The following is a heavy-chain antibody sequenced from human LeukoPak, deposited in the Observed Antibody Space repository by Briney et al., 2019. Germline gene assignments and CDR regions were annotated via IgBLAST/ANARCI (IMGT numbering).Heavy chain of an antibody. Sequence: SETLSLTCTVSGGSISSYYWSWIRQPPGKGLEWIGYIYYSGSTNYNPSLKSRVTISVDTSKNQFSLKLSSVTAADTAVYYCARDGKDGSEYFDYWGQGTLVTVSS. J-gene: IGHJ4*02. V-gene: IGHV4-59*01. CDR1: GGSISSYY. CDR3: ARDGKDGSEYFDY. CDR2: IYYSGST. D-gene: IGHD3-10*01.